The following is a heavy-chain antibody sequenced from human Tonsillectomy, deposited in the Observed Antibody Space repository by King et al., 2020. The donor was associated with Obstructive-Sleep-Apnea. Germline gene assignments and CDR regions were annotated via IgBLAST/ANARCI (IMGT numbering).Heavy chain of an antibody. J-gene: IGHJ6*02. CDR2: ISYDGSNK. CDR1: GFSFSNYG. Sequence: QLVQSGGGVVQPGRSLRLSCAASGFSFSNYGMHWVRQAPGKGLEWVAIISYDGSNKYYADSVKGRFTISRDNSKNTLYLQLNSLRAEDTAVYYCVKAPYYDILTGYWGDYYYYGMDVWGQGTTVTVSS. V-gene: IGHV3-30*18. CDR3: VKAPYYDILTGYWGDYYYYGMDV. D-gene: IGHD3-9*01.